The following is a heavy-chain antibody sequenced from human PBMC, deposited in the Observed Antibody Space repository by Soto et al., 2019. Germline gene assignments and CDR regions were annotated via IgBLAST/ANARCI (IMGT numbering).Heavy chain of an antibody. V-gene: IGHV3-7*03. CDR3: ARYRSLDP. Sequence: GGSLRLSCADSGFILRNYWMSWVRQAPGMGLQWVASIKEDGSEKYYVDPVKGRLTISRENAKNSLYLQMNSLRAEDTAVYYCARYRSLDPWGQGILVTAPQ. CDR1: GFILRNYW. CDR2: IKEDGSEK. D-gene: IGHD3-16*02. J-gene: IGHJ5*02.